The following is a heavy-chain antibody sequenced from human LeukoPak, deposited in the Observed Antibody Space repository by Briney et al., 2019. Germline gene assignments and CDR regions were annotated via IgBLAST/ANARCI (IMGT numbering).Heavy chain of an antibody. CDR3: AKATGRYFDWSVYFDY. D-gene: IGHD3-9*01. CDR2: ISSSGSTI. J-gene: IGHJ4*02. V-gene: IGHV3-48*03. Sequence: GGSLRLACAAPGFTFSSYEMNWVRQAPGKGLEWVSYISSSGSTIYYADSVKGRFTISRDNSKNTLYLQMNSLRAEDTAVYYCAKATGRYFDWSVYFDYWGQGTLVTVSS. CDR1: GFTFSSYE.